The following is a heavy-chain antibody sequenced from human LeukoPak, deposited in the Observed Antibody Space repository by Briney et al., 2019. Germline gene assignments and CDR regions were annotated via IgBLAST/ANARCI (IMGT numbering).Heavy chain of an antibody. CDR3: ARQNSGYPYSFDY. D-gene: IGHD3-22*01. CDR2: INHSGST. J-gene: IGHJ4*02. Sequence: SETLSLTCAVYGGSFSGYYWSWIRQPPGKGLEWIGEINHSGSTNYNPSLKSRVTISVDTSKNQFSLKLNSVTAADTAVYYCARQNSGYPYSFDYWGQGTLVTVSS. V-gene: IGHV4-34*01. CDR1: GGSFSGYY.